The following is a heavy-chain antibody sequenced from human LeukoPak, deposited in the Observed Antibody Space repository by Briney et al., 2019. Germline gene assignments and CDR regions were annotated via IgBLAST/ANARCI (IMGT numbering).Heavy chain of an antibody. J-gene: IGHJ3*02. CDR2: ICPGDTNT. CDR1: GYSFTSYW. Sequence: KPGESLKISCTGSGYSFTSYWIGWVRQMPGKGLEWMGIICPGDTNTRYTPSFQGRFTISGDKSISTAYLQWSSLKASDTAMYYCARPGHAFDIWGQGTMVTVSS. V-gene: IGHV5-51*03. CDR3: ARPGHAFDI.